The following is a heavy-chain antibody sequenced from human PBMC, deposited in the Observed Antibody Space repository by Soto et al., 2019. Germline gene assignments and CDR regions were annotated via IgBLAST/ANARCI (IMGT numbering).Heavy chain of an antibody. D-gene: IGHD6-13*01. J-gene: IGHJ4*02. CDR2: ISYDGSNK. Sequence: HPGGSLRLSCAASGFTFSSYAMHWVRQAPGKGLEWVAVISYDGSNKYYADSVKGRFTISRDNSKNTLYLQMNSLRAEDTAVYYCARDRSSSWPKYFDYWGQGTLVTVSS. CDR1: GFTFSSYA. CDR3: ARDRSSSWPKYFDY. V-gene: IGHV3-30-3*01.